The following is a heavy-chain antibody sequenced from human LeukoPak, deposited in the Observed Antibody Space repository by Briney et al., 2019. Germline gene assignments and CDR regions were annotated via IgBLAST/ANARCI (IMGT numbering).Heavy chain of an antibody. CDR2: INPNSGGT. D-gene: IGHD2-2*01. CDR1: GYTFTGYY. Sequence: GASVKVSCKTSGYTFTGYYMHWVRQAPGQGLEYMGWINPNSGGTNYAPKFQGRVTMTRDTSISTDYMELTSLRSDDTAVYYCARLYSSTEVIDSWGQGTLVTVSS. V-gene: IGHV1-2*02. CDR3: ARLYSSTEVIDS. J-gene: IGHJ4*02.